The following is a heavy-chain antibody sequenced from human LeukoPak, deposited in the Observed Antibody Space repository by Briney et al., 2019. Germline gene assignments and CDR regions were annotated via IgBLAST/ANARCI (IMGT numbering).Heavy chain of an antibody. V-gene: IGHV3-30*04. CDR3: GREAPFDY. J-gene: IGHJ4*02. Sequence: GGSLRLSCAASGFTFSGSAMHWVRPAPGKGLEWVAFISYDGSNKYYADSVKGRFTISRDNSKNTLYLQMNSLTTEDTAVYYCGREAPFDYWGQGTLVTVSS. CDR2: ISYDGSNK. CDR1: GFTFSGSA.